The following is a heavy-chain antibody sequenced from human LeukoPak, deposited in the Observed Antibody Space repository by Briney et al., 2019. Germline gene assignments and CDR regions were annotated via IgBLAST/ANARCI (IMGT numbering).Heavy chain of an antibody. CDR2: IKSKTDGGTT. V-gene: IGHV3-15*01. Sequence: GGSLRLSCTASGFTVNNAWMTWVRQAPGKGLEWVGRIKSKTDGGTTDYAALVQGRFTIFRDDSENTLYLQMDRLNSGDTGVYYCITYSSTTVTTLGYYYYAMDVWGQGTTVTVSS. CDR3: ITYSSTTVTTLGYYYYAMDV. J-gene: IGHJ6*02. CDR1: GFTVNNAW. D-gene: IGHD4-17*01.